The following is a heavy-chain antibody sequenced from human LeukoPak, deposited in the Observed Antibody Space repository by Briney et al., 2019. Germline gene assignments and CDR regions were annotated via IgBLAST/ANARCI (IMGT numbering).Heavy chain of an antibody. CDR3: AREGSMVRGVIITQDYSQYNWFDP. V-gene: IGHV4-4*07. CDR2: IYTSGST. Sequence: PSETLSLTCTVSGCSISSYYWSWIRQHAAKGLEWIGRIYTSGSTNYNPSLKSRVTMSVDTSKNQFSLKLSSVTAADTAVYYCAREGSMVRGVIITQDYSQYNWFDPWGQGTLVTVSS. CDR1: GCSISSYY. D-gene: IGHD3-10*01. J-gene: IGHJ5*02.